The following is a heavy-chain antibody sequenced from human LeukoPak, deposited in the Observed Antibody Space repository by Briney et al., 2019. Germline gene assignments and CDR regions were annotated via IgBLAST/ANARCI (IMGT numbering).Heavy chain of an antibody. D-gene: IGHD3/OR15-3a*01. CDR3: ASGLRGPDY. J-gene: IGHJ4*02. CDR1: GFTFSSYW. CDR2: INNDGSDT. Sequence: GGSLRLSCAASGFTFSSYWMHWVRQAPGKGLEWVSRINNDGSDTTYADSVKGRFTVSRDNAKNTLYVEMNSLRADDTAVYYCASGLRGPDYWGQGTLVTVSS. V-gene: IGHV3-74*01.